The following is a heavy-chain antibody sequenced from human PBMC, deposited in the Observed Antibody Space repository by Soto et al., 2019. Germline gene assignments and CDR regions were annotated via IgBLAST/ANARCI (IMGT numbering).Heavy chain of an antibody. CDR3: SRDGYNGFDI. Sequence: GESLTMSCQGSGYSFTSYWIGCVRRMAGNGLVWVGIIYPGDSHTRYSPSLHGQVTISTDHSISTAYLQWSSMKASDNAMYYCSRDGYNGFDIGGQGTMVTVSS. CDR1: GYSFTSYW. V-gene: IGHV5-51*03. CDR2: IYPGDSHT. D-gene: IGHD5-12*01. J-gene: IGHJ3*02.